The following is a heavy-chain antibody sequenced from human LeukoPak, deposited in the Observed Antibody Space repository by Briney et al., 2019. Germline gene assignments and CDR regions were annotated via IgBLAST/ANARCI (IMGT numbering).Heavy chain of an antibody. CDR3: ASANTYYYDSSGYPYDAFDI. J-gene: IGHJ3*02. Sequence: SGTLSLTCTVPGGSIRSSSYYWGSIRQPPGKGRGWIVSIYYSGSTYYNPSLKRRIIISVHTSKNQFSLKLSSVTAADTAVYYGASANTYYYDSSGYPYDAFDIWGQGTMVTVSS. CDR1: GGSIRSSSYY. D-gene: IGHD3-22*01. V-gene: IGHV4-39*01. CDR2: IYYSGST.